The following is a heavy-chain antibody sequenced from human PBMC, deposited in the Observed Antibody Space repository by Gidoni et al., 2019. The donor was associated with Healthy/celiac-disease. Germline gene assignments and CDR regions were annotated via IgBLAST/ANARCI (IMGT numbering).Heavy chain of an antibody. CDR1: GFTFSSYG. D-gene: IGHD6-13*01. V-gene: IGHV3-33*01. CDR3: ARDFEQQTFDY. Sequence: QVQLVESGGGVVPPGRSLRLSSAASGFTFSSYGLHWVRQAPGKGLEWVAVIWYDGSNKYYADSVKGRFTSSRDNSKNTLYLQMNSLRAEDTAVYYCARDFEQQTFDYWGQGTLVTVSA. CDR2: IWYDGSNK. J-gene: IGHJ4*02.